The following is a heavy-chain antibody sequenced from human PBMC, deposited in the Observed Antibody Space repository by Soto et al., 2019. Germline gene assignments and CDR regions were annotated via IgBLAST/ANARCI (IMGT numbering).Heavy chain of an antibody. D-gene: IGHD3-10*01. CDR3: ARGPPGWFGVSGVRGIKD. Sequence: QVQLQQWGAGLLKPSETLSLTCAVYGGSFSGYYWSWIRQPPGKGLEWIGEINHSGSTNYNPSLKSRVTISVDTSKNQFSLKLSSVTAADTAVYYCARGPPGWFGVSGVRGIKDWGQGTLVTVSS. CDR2: INHSGST. J-gene: IGHJ4*02. V-gene: IGHV4-34*01. CDR1: GGSFSGYY.